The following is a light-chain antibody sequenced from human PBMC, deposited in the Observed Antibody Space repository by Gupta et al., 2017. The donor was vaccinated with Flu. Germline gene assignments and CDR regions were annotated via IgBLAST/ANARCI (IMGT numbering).Light chain of an antibody. J-gene: IGKJ5*01. Sequence: RDPLSCTANMPVASYYLAWYQQKPGQDPRNLIRNISIRATGVPDRFSSSRSATAYTLTISRLEPEDYAVNYCQQYGNTPPVTFGQGTRLDIK. V-gene: IGKV3-20*01. CDR3: QQYGNTPPVT. CDR1: MPVASYY. CDR2: NIS.